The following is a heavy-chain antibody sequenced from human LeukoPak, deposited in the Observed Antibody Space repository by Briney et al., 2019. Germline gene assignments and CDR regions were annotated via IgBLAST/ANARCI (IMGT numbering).Heavy chain of an antibody. V-gene: IGHV3-48*03. CDR1: GFTFSSYG. Sequence: GGSLRLSCAASGFTFSSYGMNWVRQAPGKGLEWVSYISDSAGIKTYADSVKGRFTISRDNDKNTLSLQMNSLRAEDTAVYYCARGRYSRDPWYWGQGALVTVSS. CDR3: ARGRYSRDPWY. CDR2: ISDSAGIK. D-gene: IGHD1-26*01. J-gene: IGHJ4*02.